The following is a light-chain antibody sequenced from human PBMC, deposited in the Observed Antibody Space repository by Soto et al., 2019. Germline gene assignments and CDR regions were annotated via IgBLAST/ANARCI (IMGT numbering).Light chain of an antibody. CDR3: CSYAGRYTYV. J-gene: IGLJ1*01. CDR2: DVS. Sequence: QSALTQPRSVSGSPGQSVTISCTGTSSDVGGYNYVSWYQQHPAKAPKLMIYDVSKRPSGVPDRFSGSKSGKTASLIISGLQAEDEADYYCCSYAGRYTYVFGTGTKLTVL. CDR1: SSDVGGYNY. V-gene: IGLV2-11*01.